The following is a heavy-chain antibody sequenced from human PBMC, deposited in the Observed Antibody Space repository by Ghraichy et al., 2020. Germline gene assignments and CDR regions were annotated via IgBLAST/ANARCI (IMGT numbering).Heavy chain of an antibody. Sequence: GGSLRLSCAASGFVFSRCSMNWVRQAPGKGLEWVSYISRRSTSMIFYADSVKGRFTVSRDDARDSLYLQMNSLRAEDTAIYYCARDAELDSWGLGTLVTVSS. J-gene: IGHJ4*02. D-gene: IGHD1-26*01. CDR2: ISRRSTSMI. CDR3: ARDAELDS. V-gene: IGHV3-48*04. CDR1: GFVFSRCS.